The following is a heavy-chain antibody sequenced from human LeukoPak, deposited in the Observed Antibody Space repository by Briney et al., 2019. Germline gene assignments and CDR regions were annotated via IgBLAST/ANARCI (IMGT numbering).Heavy chain of an antibody. D-gene: IGHD3-3*01. J-gene: IGHJ5*02. CDR2: ISSSSSYI. V-gene: IGHV3-21*01. Sequence: GGSLRLSCAASGFTFSSYSMNWVRQAPGKGLEWVSSISSSSSYIYYADSVKGRFTISRDNAKNSLYLQMNSLRAEDTAVYYCARNLLTIFGVVNAFDPWGQGTLVTVSS. CDR1: GFTFSSYS. CDR3: ARNLLTIFGVVNAFDP.